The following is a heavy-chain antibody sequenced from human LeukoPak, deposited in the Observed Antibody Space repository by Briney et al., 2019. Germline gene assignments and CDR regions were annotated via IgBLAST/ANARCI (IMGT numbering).Heavy chain of an antibody. D-gene: IGHD3-22*01. Sequence: GASVKVSCKASGGTFSSYAISWVRQAPGQGLEWMGGIIPIFGTANYAQKFQGRVTITTDESTSTAYMELSSLRSEDTAVYYCARAHYYYDSSGHDAFDIWGQGTMVTVSS. CDR3: ARAHYYYDSSGHDAFDI. CDR1: GGTFSSYA. J-gene: IGHJ3*02. CDR2: IIPIFGTA. V-gene: IGHV1-69*05.